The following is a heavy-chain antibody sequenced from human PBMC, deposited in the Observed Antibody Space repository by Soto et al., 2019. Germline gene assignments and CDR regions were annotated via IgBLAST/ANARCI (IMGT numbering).Heavy chain of an antibody. V-gene: IGHV1-2*02. CDR3: AGSGEYYYYYGMDV. CDR2: INPNSGGT. Sequence: ASVKVACKASGYTFTGYYMHWVRQAPGQGIEWMGWINPNSGGTNYAQKFQGRVTMTRDTSISTAYMELSRLRSDDTAVYYCAGSGEYYYYYGMDVWGQGTTVTVSS. CDR1: GYTFTGYY. J-gene: IGHJ6*02. D-gene: IGHD1-1*01.